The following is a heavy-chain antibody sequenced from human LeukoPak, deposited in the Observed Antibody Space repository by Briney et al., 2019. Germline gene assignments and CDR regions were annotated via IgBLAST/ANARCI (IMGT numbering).Heavy chain of an antibody. J-gene: IGHJ4*02. CDR1: GFTVSSNH. CDR2: IYSGGST. CDR3: ARESGYDSYFDY. V-gene: IGHV3-53*01. D-gene: IGHD5-12*01. Sequence: GGSLRLSCAASGFTVSSNHMSCVRQAPGKGLEWVSVIYSGGSTYYADSVKGRFTISRDNSKNTLYLQMNSLRAEDTAVYYCARESGYDSYFDYWGQGTLVTVSS.